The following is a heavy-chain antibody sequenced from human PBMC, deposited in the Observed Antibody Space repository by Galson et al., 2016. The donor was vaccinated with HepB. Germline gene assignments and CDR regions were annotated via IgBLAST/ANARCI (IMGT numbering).Heavy chain of an antibody. V-gene: IGHV4-38-2*02. CDR3: ARDVYYDILTGYSSPPY. D-gene: IGHD3-9*01. J-gene: IGHJ4*02. CDR1: GYSISSGYY. Sequence: SETLSLTCAVSGYSISSGYYWGWIRQPPGKGLEWIGSIYHSGSTYYNPSLKSRVTISVDTSKNQFSLKLSSVTAADTAVYYCARDVYYDILTGYSSPPYWGQGTLVTVSS. CDR2: IYHSGST.